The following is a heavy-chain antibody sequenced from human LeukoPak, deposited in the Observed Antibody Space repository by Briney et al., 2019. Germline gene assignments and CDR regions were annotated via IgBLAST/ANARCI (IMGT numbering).Heavy chain of an antibody. D-gene: IGHD3-22*01. V-gene: IGHV3-23*01. CDR1: GFTFSSYA. J-gene: IGHJ3*01. CDR2: MSGSGGST. Sequence: PGGSLRLSCAASGFTFSSYAMNWVRQPPGQGQEWVSAMSGSGGSTYYSDSVKGRFTISRDNSKNTLYLQMNSLRADDTAIYYCAKDLSYYDSSGGAFDFWGQGTMITVSS. CDR3: AKDLSYYDSSGGAFDF.